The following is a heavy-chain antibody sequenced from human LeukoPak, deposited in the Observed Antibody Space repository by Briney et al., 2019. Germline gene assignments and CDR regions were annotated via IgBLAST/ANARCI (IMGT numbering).Heavy chain of an antibody. CDR3: ARSPAPNYYDSSGYYLDWYYFDN. CDR2: IYPDDSDT. D-gene: IGHD3-22*01. J-gene: IGHJ4*02. Sequence: GESLKISCKGSGYSFRNYLVGWVRQMPGKGLEWMGIIYPDDSDTKYSPSFQGQVTISADKSISTAYLQWSSLKASDTAVYYCARSPAPNYYDSSGYYLDWYYFDNWGQGTLVTVSS. CDR1: GYSFRNYL. V-gene: IGHV5-51*01.